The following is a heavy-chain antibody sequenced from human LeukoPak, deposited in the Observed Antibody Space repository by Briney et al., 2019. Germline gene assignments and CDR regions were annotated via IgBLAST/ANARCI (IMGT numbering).Heavy chain of an antibody. J-gene: IGHJ4*02. V-gene: IGHV3-15*01. CDR1: GFRFSDAW. Sequence: PRGSLRLSCAASGFRFSDAWMTWVRQAPGKGLEWVGLIKGKAGGETTHYAAPVKGRFTISRDDSRNTLYLQMNSLKTEDTALYYCAKDVPLTGGRSLLYWGQGNLVSVSS. CDR3: AKDVPLTGGRSLLY. CDR2: IKGKAGGETT. D-gene: IGHD2-8*02.